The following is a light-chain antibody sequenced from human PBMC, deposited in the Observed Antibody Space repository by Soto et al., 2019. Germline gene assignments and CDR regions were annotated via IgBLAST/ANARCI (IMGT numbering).Light chain of an antibody. CDR3: QQYNKWPPYT. CDR1: QGINRK. CDR2: DAS. J-gene: IGKJ2*01. Sequence: EIVMTQSPVTLSVSPGERATVSCRASQGINRKLAWYQQRPGQAPRLLISDASIRATGIPARFSGSGSGTEFTLTISSLQSEDFAVYYCQQYNKWPPYTFGQGTKLEIK. V-gene: IGKV3-15*01.